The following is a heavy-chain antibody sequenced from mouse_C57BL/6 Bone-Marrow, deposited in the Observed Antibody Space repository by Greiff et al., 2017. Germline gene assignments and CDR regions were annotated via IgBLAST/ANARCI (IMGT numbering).Heavy chain of an antibody. CDR2: IYPRSGNT. Sequence: QVQLQQSGAELARPGASVKLSCKASGYTFTSYGISWVKQRTGQGLEWIGEIYPRSGNTYYNEKFKGKATLTADKSSSTAYMELRSLTSEDSAVYFCARPTVVEFAYWGQGSLVTVSA. CDR1: GYTFTSYG. J-gene: IGHJ3*01. CDR3: ARPTVVEFAY. D-gene: IGHD1-1*01. V-gene: IGHV1-81*01.